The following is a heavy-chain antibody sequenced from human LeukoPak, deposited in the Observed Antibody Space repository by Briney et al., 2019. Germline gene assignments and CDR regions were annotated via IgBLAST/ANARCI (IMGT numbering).Heavy chain of an antibody. J-gene: IGHJ5*02. CDR3: ARWGREGNWFDP. D-gene: IGHD5-24*01. CDR1: GGSISSYY. Sequence: SETLSLTCTVSGGSISSYYWSWIRQPPGKGLEWIGYIYYSGSTNYNPSLKSRVTISVDTSKNQLSLKLSSATAADTAVYYCARWGREGNWFDPWGQGTLVTVSS. V-gene: IGHV4-59*01. CDR2: IYYSGST.